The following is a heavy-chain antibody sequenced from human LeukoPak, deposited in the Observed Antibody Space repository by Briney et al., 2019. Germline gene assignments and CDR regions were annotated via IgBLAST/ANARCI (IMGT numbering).Heavy chain of an antibody. D-gene: IGHD6-13*01. CDR3: ARGRQQLDGDYFDY. Sequence: NPSETLSLTCTVSGGSISSGSYYWSWIRQPAGKGLEWIGRIYTSGSTNYNPSLKSRVTISVDTSKNQFSLKLSSVTAADTAVYYCARGRQQLDGDYFDYWGQGTLVTVSS. V-gene: IGHV4-61*02. CDR2: IYTSGST. CDR1: GGSISSGSYY. J-gene: IGHJ4*02.